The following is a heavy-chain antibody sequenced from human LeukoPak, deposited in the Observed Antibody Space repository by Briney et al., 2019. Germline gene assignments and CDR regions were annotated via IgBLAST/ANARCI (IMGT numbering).Heavy chain of an antibody. V-gene: IGHV4-38-2*02. CDR3: AREGITMIKAPVAFDI. CDR1: GYSISSGYY. J-gene: IGHJ3*02. CDR2: IYHSGST. D-gene: IGHD3-22*01. Sequence: NASETLSLTCTVSGYSISSGYYWGWIRQPPGKGLEWIGSIYHSGSTYYNPSLKSRVTISVDTSKNQFSLKLSPVTAADTAVYYCAREGITMIKAPVAFDIWGQGTMVTVSS.